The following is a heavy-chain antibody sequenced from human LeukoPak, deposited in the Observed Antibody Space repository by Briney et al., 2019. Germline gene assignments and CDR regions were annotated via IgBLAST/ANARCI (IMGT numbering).Heavy chain of an antibody. CDR2: IKSKGDGETT. CDR3: PPALGLTMIRGVIVS. CDR1: GITLSNYG. J-gene: IGHJ5*01. V-gene: IGHV3-15*01. D-gene: IGHD3-10*01. Sequence: PGGSLRLSCAVSGITLSNYGMSWVRQAPGKGLAWVGRIKSKGDGETTDYAAPVKGRFTMSRDDSKATVYLQMNYLEAEDTAVYYCPPALGLTMIRGVIVSWGQGALVTVSS.